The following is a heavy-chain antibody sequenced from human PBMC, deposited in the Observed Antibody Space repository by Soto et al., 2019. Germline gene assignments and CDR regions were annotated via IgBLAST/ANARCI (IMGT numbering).Heavy chain of an antibody. CDR1: GGSISSGEFY. D-gene: IGHD2-2*01. CDR2: IFYSGST. CDR3: ARQRGSTTPFDP. J-gene: IGHJ5*02. Sequence: KPSETLSLTCTVSGGSISSGEFYWNWIRQPPGKGLEWIGYIFYSGSTYYNPSLKSRVTISVDTSKNQFSLKLSSVTAADTAVYYCARQRGSTTPFDPWGQGTLVTVSS. V-gene: IGHV4-30-4*01.